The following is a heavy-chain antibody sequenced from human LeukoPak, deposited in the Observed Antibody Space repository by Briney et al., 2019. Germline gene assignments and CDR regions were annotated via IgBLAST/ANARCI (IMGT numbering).Heavy chain of an antibody. D-gene: IGHD4-11*01. J-gene: IGHJ4*02. Sequence: SQTLSLTCAISGDSVSSNSAAWNWIRQSPPRGLEWLGRTYYRSKWYNDYAESVKSRITINSDTSKNQFSLHLNSVTPEDTAVYYCARKGTVTTPFDYWGQGNLVTVSS. CDR3: ARKGTVTTPFDY. CDR1: GDSVSSNSAA. V-gene: IGHV6-1*01. CDR2: TYYRSKWYN.